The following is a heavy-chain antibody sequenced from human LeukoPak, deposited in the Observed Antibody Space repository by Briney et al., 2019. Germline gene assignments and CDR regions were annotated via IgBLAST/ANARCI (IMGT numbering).Heavy chain of an antibody. Sequence: SETLSLTCAVYGGSFSGYYWSWIRQPPGKGQGWIGEINHSGSTNYNPSLKSRDTISVDTSKNQFSLKLSSVTAADTAVYYCARGRRDGYNLVRAFDIWGQRTTVTVSS. V-gene: IGHV4-34*01. J-gene: IGHJ3*02. D-gene: IGHD5-24*01. CDR2: INHSGST. CDR1: GGSFSGYY. CDR3: ARGRRDGYNLVRAFDI.